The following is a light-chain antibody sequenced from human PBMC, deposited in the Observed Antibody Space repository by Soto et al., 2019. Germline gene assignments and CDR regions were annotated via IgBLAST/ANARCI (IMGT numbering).Light chain of an antibody. Sequence: DIQMTQSPSSLSASVGDRVTITCRASQAIRNDLGWYQQKPGKDPERLIYVASRLESGFPSRFSSSGFGTEFTLTISGLQPEDFATYYCQQHNNSPWTFGQGTRVDIK. CDR3: QQHNNSPWT. V-gene: IGKV1-17*01. CDR2: VAS. CDR1: QAIRND. J-gene: IGKJ1*01.